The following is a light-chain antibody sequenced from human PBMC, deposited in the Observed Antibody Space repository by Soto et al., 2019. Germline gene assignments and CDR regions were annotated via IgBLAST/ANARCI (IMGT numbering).Light chain of an antibody. V-gene: IGLV2-8*01. Sequence: QSVLTQPPSASGSPGQSVTISCTGTSSDVGGYNYVSWYQQHPGKAPKLMIYEVSKRPSGVPDRFSGSKSGTTASLTVSGLQAEDEDDYYCSSYAGSNNPYVFGTGTKVTVL. CDR3: SSYAGSNNPYV. J-gene: IGLJ1*01. CDR2: EVS. CDR1: SSDVGGYNY.